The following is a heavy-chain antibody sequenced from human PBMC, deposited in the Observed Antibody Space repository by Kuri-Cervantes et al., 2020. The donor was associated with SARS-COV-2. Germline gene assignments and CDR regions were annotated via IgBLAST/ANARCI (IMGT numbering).Heavy chain of an antibody. CDR2: INHSGST. V-gene: IGHV4-34*01. J-gene: IGHJ6*03. CDR3: ARDQPVAGGFYYMDV. D-gene: IGHD6-19*01. Sequence: GSLRLSCAVYGGSFSGYYWSWIRQPPGKGLEWIGEINHSGSTNYNPSLKSRVTISVDTSKNQFSLKLSSVTAADTAVYYCARDQPVAGGFYYMDVWGKGTMVTVSS. CDR1: GGSFSGYY.